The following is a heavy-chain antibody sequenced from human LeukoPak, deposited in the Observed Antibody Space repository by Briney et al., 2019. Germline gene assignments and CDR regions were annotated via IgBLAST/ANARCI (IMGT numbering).Heavy chain of an antibody. Sequence: PGGSLRLSCAASGFTFSSYSMNWVRQAPGKGLGWVSSISSSSSYIYYADSVKGRFTISRDNAKNSLYLQMNSLRAEDTAVYYCARGGSGSRYYFDYWGQGTLVTVSS. D-gene: IGHD1-26*01. V-gene: IGHV3-21*01. CDR1: GFTFSSYS. CDR3: ARGGSGSRYYFDY. J-gene: IGHJ4*02. CDR2: ISSSSSYI.